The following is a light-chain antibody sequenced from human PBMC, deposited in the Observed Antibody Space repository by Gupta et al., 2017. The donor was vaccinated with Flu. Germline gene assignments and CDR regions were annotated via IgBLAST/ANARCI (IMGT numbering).Light chain of an antibody. J-gene: IGLJ3*02. CDR2: EVS. CDR3: CSYAGSDTWV. V-gene: IGLV2-23*02. Sequence: SITVSCTGTSRDVGTYKLVSWYQQHPGKAPKLMIYEVSKRPSGVSNRFSGSKSGNTAALTISGRQAEDEADYYCCSYAGSDTWVFGGGTKLTVL. CDR1: SRDVGTYKL.